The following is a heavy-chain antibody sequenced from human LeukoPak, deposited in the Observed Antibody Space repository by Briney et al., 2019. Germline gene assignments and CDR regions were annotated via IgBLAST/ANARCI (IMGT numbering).Heavy chain of an antibody. D-gene: IGHD3-10*01. V-gene: IGHV4-34*01. CDR2: INHSGST. CDR3: ARIRITMVRGGYYYGMDV. CDR1: GGSFSGYY. J-gene: IGHJ6*02. Sequence: SETLSLTCAVYGGSFSGYYWSWIRQPPGKGLEWIGEINHSGSTNYNPSLKSRVTISVDTSKNQFSLKLSSVTAADTAVYYCARIRITMVRGGYYYGMDVWGQGTTVTVSS.